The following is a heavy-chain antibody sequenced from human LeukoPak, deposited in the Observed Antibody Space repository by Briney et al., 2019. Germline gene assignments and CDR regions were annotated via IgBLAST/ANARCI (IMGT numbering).Heavy chain of an antibody. CDR3: ARDSHFCSGISCDLGWFDP. CDR2: IYYRGST. D-gene: IGHD2-2*01. V-gene: IGHV4-61*01. CDR1: GGSVSGGLHY. Sequence: SETLSLTCTVSGGSVSGGLHYWNWIRQPPGKGLEWIGYIYYRGSTDYNPSLKSPVTMSVDTSKNQFSLKLRSVTAADTAVYYCARDSHFCSGISCDLGWFDPWGQGTLVTVSS. J-gene: IGHJ5*02.